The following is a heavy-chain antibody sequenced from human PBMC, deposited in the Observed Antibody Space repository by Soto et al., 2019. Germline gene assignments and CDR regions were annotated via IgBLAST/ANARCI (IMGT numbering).Heavy chain of an antibody. CDR1: GGSFSGYY. CDR3: ARQVVVPAPDFDY. J-gene: IGHJ4*02. Sequence: QVQLQQWGAGLLKPSETLSLTCAVYGGSFSGYYWSWIRQPPGKGLEWIGEINHSGSTNYNPSLKSRVTISVDTSTNQFSLKLSSVTAADTAVYYCARQVVVPAPDFDYWGQGTLVTVSS. D-gene: IGHD2-2*01. V-gene: IGHV4-34*01. CDR2: INHSGST.